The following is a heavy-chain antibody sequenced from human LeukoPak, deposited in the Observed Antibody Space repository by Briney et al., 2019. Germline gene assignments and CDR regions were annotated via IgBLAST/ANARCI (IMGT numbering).Heavy chain of an antibody. J-gene: IGHJ4*02. Sequence: GGSLRLSCAASGFTLSSYAMTWVRQAPGRGLEWVSSVDGGGGGTYYADSVKGRFTISRDNSKDTLYLQMNGLRAEDTAVYFCAKGTLGHCNGASCYPLDYWGQGTLVTVSS. CDR1: GFTLSSYA. CDR3: AKGTLGHCNGASCYPLDY. V-gene: IGHV3-23*01. CDR2: VDGGGGGT. D-gene: IGHD2-15*01.